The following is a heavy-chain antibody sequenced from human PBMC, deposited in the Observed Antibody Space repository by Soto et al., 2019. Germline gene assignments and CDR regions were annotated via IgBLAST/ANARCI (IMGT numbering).Heavy chain of an antibody. V-gene: IGHV1-69*06. D-gene: IGHD6-6*01. Sequence: QVQLVQSGAEVKKPGSSVKVSCKASGGTFSSYAISWVRQAPGQGLEWMGGIIPIFGTANYAQKFQGRVTITADKSSSTAYMELSSLRSEDTAVYYCASKNQYSSSYYYGMDVWGQGTTVTVSS. J-gene: IGHJ6*02. CDR2: IIPIFGTA. CDR3: ASKNQYSSSYYYGMDV. CDR1: GGTFSSYA.